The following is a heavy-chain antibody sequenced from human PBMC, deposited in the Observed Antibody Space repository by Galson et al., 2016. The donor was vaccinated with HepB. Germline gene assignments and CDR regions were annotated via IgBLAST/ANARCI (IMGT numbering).Heavy chain of an antibody. CDR1: GFTFRDYW. CDR2: IKHDGKEK. D-gene: IGHD3-16*01. CDR3: ARDVPSDSWGAFDI. J-gene: IGHJ3*02. Sequence: SLRLSCAASGFTFRDYWVNWVRQAPGKGLEWVAIIKHDGKEKHYAASVTGRFTISRDNGDNSLYLQMHSLRVEDTAVYYCARDVPSDSWGAFDIWGQGTMVTVSS. V-gene: IGHV3-7*03.